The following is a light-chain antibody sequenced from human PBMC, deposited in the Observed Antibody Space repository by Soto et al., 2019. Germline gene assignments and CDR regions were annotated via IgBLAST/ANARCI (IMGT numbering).Light chain of an antibody. CDR1: QSISRN. V-gene: IGKV1-39*01. J-gene: IGKJ5*01. CDR3: HQSFTTASLT. CDR2: AAS. Sequence: DIQMTQSPSSLSASVGDRVTITCRAGQSISRNLNWYHHKPGKAPKLLIYAASSLQNGVPSRFRGGGSGTEFTLSLSSLQPEDFGTYYCHQSFTTASLTFGLSTRLEI.